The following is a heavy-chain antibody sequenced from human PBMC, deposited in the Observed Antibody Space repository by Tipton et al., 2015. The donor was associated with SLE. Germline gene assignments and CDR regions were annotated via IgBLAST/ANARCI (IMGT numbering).Heavy chain of an antibody. CDR3: ARDRDSSTTYDY. Sequence: TLSLTCTVSGGSISSYYWSWIRQPPGKGLEWIGYIYYSGSTNYNPSLRSRVTISIDTSKNQSSLKLSSVTAADTAVYYCARDRDSSTTYDYWGQGTLVTVSS. V-gene: IGHV4-59*12. D-gene: IGHD2-2*01. CDR1: GGSISSYY. J-gene: IGHJ4*02. CDR2: IYYSGST.